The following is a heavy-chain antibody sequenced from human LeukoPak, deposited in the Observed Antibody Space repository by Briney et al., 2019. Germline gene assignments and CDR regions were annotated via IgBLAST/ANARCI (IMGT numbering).Heavy chain of an antibody. V-gene: IGHV3-11*01. CDR1: GFTFSDYY. CDR2: ISSSGSTI. Sequence: GGSLRLSCAASGFTFSDYYMSWIRQAPGKGLEWLSYISSSGSTIYYADSVKGRFSISRDNAKKSLYLQLNSLRAEDTAVYYCARDRRDDEVRWGLFFDPWGQGTLVTVSS. CDR3: ARDRRDDEVRWGLFFDP. J-gene: IGHJ5*02. D-gene: IGHD3-3*01.